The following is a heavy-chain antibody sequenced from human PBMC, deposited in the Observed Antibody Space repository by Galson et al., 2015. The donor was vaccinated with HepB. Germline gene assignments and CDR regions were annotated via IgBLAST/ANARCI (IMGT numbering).Heavy chain of an antibody. CDR1: GFTFSSYS. D-gene: IGHD2-21*02. CDR3: AGEYSGGDYNRFDY. Sequence: SLRLSCAASGFTFSSYSMNWVRQAPGKGLEWISYISPSSTTIYYADSVKGRFTVSRDNAKKSQDLQMNSLRAEDTAVYYCAGEYSGGDYNRFDYWGQGTLVTVSS. J-gene: IGHJ4*02. V-gene: IGHV3-48*04. CDR2: ISPSSTTI.